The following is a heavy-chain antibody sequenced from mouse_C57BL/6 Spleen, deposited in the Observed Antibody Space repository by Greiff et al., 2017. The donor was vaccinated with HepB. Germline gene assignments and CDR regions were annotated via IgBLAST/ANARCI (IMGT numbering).Heavy chain of an antibody. D-gene: IGHD2-5*01. CDR1: GFTFTDYY. Sequence: EVNLVESGGGLVQPGGSLSLSCAASGFTFTDYYMSWVRQPPGKALEWLGFIRNKANGYTTEYSASVKGRFTISRDNSQSILYLQMNALRAEDSATYYCARSYYSNYFDYWGQGTTLTVSS. CDR2: IRNKANGYTT. CDR3: ARSYYSNYFDY. V-gene: IGHV7-3*01. J-gene: IGHJ2*01.